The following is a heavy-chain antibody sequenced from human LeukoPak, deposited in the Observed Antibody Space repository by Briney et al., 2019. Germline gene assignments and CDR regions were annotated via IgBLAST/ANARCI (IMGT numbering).Heavy chain of an antibody. Sequence: ASVKVSCKASGYTFTSCGISWVRQAPGQGLEWMGWISAYNGNTNYAQKLQGRVTMTTDTSTSTAYMELRSLRSDDTAVYYCARDPLSILVVPAAPNWFDPWGQGTLVTVSS. D-gene: IGHD2-2*01. CDR1: GYTFTSCG. CDR2: ISAYNGNT. CDR3: ARDPLSILVVPAAPNWFDP. J-gene: IGHJ5*02. V-gene: IGHV1-18*01.